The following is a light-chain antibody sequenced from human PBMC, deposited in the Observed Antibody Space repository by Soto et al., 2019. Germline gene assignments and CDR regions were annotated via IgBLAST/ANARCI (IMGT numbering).Light chain of an antibody. CDR1: QSVSSSY. V-gene: IGKV3-20*01. CDR3: QQYGSSVYT. Sequence: EIVLTQSPGTLSLSPGERATLSCRASQSVSSSYLAWYQQKPGQAPRLLIDGASSRATGIPDRFSGSGSGTDFTLTISRLEPEDFAVYYCQQYGSSVYTFGQGTKLEIK. J-gene: IGKJ2*01. CDR2: GAS.